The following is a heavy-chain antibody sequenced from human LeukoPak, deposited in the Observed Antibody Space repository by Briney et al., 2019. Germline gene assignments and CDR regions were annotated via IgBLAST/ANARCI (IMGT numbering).Heavy chain of an antibody. V-gene: IGHV4-4*02. CDR3: ARHSVVVVPAATIDYYYYGMDV. J-gene: IGHJ6*02. D-gene: IGHD2-2*01. CDR2: IYHSGST. CDR1: GGSISSSNW. Sequence: SETLSLTCAVSGGSISSSNWWSWVRRPPGKGLEWIGEIYHSGSTNYNPSLKSRVTISVDKSKNQFSLKLSSVTAADTAVYYCARHSVVVVPAATIDYYYYGMDVWGQGTTVTVSS.